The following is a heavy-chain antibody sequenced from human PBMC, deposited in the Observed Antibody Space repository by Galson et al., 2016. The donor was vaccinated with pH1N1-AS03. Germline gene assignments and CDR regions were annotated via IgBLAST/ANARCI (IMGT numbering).Heavy chain of an antibody. D-gene: IGHD6-19*01. J-gene: IGHJ4*02. V-gene: IGHV3-21*01. CDR1: GFPFSGYS. Sequence: SLRLSCAASGFPFSGYSMNWVRQAPGKGLEWVSFISTSSSSIYYADSVKGRFTISRDNAQHLLYLQMNSLRDEDTAVYYCARDGPPQGISVAGSFDFWGQGTLVTVSS. CDR3: ARDGPPQGISVAGSFDF. CDR2: ISTSSSSI.